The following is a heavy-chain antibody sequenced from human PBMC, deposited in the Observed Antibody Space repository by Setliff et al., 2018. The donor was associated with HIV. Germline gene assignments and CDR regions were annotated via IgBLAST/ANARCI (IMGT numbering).Heavy chain of an antibody. J-gene: IGHJ6*02. CDR1: GGSLGGYY. D-gene: IGHD3-10*01. V-gene: IGHV4-34*01. Sequence: SETLSLTCAVYGGSLGGYYWSWIRKPPGKGLEWIGEVNHSGNTNYIPSLKSRVTIALDTSKNQFSLNLSSVTAADTAVYYCARGFGDFSSMIYYYYGMDVWGQGTTVTVSS. CDR2: VNHSGNT. CDR3: ARGFGDFSSMIYYYYGMDV.